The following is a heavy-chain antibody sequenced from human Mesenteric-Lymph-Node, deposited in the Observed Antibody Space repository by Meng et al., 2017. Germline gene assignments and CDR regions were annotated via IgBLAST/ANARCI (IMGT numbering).Heavy chain of an antibody. CDR3: ARGMGGGGGGSSHLYD. V-gene: IGHV1-18*01. D-gene: IGHD3-16*01. Sequence: QVQLVQSGAEVKKLGASVKVSCKSSGYTFISYDISWVRRAPGQGLEWMGWISPYNGSKKEERKGKGRGGGTRDTSTGTAYMELRSLRSDDTAVYYCARGMGGGGGGSSHLYDGGQGT. CDR2: ISPYNGSK. CDR1: GYTFISYD. J-gene: IGHJ4*02.